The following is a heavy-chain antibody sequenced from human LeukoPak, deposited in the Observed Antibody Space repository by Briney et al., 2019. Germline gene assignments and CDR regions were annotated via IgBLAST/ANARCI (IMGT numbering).Heavy chain of an antibody. D-gene: IGHD4-17*01. CDR1: GGSISSYY. V-gene: IGHV4-4*07. J-gene: IGHJ2*01. CDR3: ARGGQYGDYWYFDL. Sequence: SETLSLTCNVSGGSISSYYWSWIRQPAGKGLEWIGRIYTSGSTNYNPSLKSRVTMSVDTSKNQFSLKLSSVTAADTAVYYCARGGQYGDYWYFDLWGRGTLVTVSS. CDR2: IYTSGST.